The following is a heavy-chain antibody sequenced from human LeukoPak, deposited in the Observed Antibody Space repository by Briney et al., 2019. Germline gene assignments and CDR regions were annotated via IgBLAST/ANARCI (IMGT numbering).Heavy chain of an antibody. V-gene: IGHV4-34*01. Sequence: PSETLSLTCAVYGGSFSGYYWSWIRQPPGKGLEWIGEINHSGSTNYNPSLKSRVTISVDTSKNQFSLKLSSVTAADPAVYYCARALRGIVVVPAAHRTGREFDYWGQGTLVTVSS. D-gene: IGHD2-2*01. J-gene: IGHJ4*02. CDR2: INHSGST. CDR1: GGSFSGYY. CDR3: ARALRGIVVVPAAHRTGREFDY.